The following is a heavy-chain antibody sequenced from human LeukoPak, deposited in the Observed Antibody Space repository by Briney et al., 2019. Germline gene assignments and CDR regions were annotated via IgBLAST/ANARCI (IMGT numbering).Heavy chain of an antibody. D-gene: IGHD2-8*02. CDR2: ISWNSGSI. V-gene: IGHV3-9*01. CDR3: VRDLVDPADY. Sequence: PGGSLRLSCAASGFTFDDYAMHWVRQAPGKGLEWVSGISWNSGSIGYADSVKGRFTISRDNAKNTVYLQMNSLRAEDTAVFYCVRDLVDPADYWGQGTLVTVSS. CDR1: GFTFDDYA. J-gene: IGHJ4*02.